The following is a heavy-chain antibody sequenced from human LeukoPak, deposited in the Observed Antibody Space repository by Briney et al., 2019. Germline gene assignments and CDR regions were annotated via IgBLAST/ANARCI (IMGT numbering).Heavy chain of an antibody. CDR3: AKASHSSSWSPFDY. Sequence: GGSPRLSCAASGFTFSSYAMNWVRHAPRKGLEWVAVISGSGGSTYYADSVKGRFTISRDNSKNTLYLQMDSLRAEDTVAYYCAKASHSSSWSPFDYWGQGTLVTVSS. J-gene: IGHJ4*02. CDR2: ISGSGGST. CDR1: GFTFSSYA. V-gene: IGHV3-23*01. D-gene: IGHD6-13*01.